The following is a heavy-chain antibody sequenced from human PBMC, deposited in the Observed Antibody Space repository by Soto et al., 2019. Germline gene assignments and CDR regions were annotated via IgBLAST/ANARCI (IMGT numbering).Heavy chain of an antibody. CDR2: IDPSDSYT. V-gene: IGHV5-10-1*01. CDR3: AGYCSGGSCYGGDYYYYGMDV. J-gene: IGHJ6*02. Sequence: GESLKISCKGSGYSFTSYWISWVRQMPGKGLEWMGRIDPSDSYTNYSPSFQGHVTISADKSISTAYLQWSSLKASDTAMYYCAGYCSGGSCYGGDYYYYGMDVWGQGTTVTV. D-gene: IGHD2-15*01. CDR1: GYSFTSYW.